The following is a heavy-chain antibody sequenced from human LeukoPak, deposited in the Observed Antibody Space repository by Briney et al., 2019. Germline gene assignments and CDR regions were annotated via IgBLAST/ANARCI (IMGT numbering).Heavy chain of an antibody. CDR3: ARHVVYDYVGGSYGWMGGWGNFDY. Sequence: SETLSLTCNVSGYSISSGYYWGWIRQPPGKGLQWIGTIYHSGSTYYNPSLKSQVTISVDTSKNQFSLKVNSVTAADTAVYYCARHVVYDYVGGSYGWMGGWGNFDYWGQGTLVTVSS. V-gene: IGHV4-38-2*02. CDR1: GYSISSGYY. J-gene: IGHJ4*02. CDR2: IYHSGST. D-gene: IGHD3-16*02.